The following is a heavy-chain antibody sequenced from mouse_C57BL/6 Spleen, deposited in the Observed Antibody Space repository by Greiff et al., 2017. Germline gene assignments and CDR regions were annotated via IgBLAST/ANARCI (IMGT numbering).Heavy chain of an antibody. J-gene: IGHJ3*01. CDR2: IYPSDSET. CDR1: GYTFTSYW. V-gene: IGHV1-61*01. Sequence: QVQLQQPGAELARPGSSVKLSCKASGYTFTSYWMDWVKKRPGQGLEWIGNIYPSDSETHYNQKFKDKATLTVDKSSSTAYMQLSSLTSEDSAVYYCARGWQRVADWGQGTLVTVSA. D-gene: IGHD2-3*01. CDR3: ARGWQRVAD.